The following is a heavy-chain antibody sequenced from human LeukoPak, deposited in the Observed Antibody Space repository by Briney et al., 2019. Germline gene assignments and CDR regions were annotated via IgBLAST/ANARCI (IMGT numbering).Heavy chain of an antibody. J-gene: IGHJ4*02. V-gene: IGHV4-4*07. D-gene: IGHD6-19*01. Sequence: SETLSLTCTVSGGSISSYYWSWIRQPPGKGLECIGRIYTSGSTNYNPSLKSRVTMSVDTSKNQFSLKLSSVTAADTAVYYCARHASSGWYWYFDYWGQGTLVTVSS. CDR2: IYTSGST. CDR1: GGSISSYY. CDR3: ARHASSGWYWYFDY.